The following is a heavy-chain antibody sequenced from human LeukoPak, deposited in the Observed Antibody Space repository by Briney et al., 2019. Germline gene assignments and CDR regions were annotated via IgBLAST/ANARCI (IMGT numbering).Heavy chain of an antibody. Sequence: ASVKVSCKASGYTFTGSFMHWVRQAPGQGLEWIGWISSNTGGTRIAQKFQDRVTMTRDTSIRTVYIELGSLRFDDTAIYYCVRADPVDHWGQGTHIIVSS. J-gene: IGHJ4*02. V-gene: IGHV1-2*02. CDR2: ISSNTGGT. CDR3: VRADPVDH. CDR1: GYTFTGSF.